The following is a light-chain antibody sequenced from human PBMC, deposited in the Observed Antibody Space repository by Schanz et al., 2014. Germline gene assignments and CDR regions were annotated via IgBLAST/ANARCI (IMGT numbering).Light chain of an antibody. CDR3: TSYTSSRTWV. V-gene: IGLV2-14*01. CDR1: SSDVGGYNY. J-gene: IGLJ3*02. Sequence: QSALTQPASVSGSPGQSITISCTGTSSDVGGYNYVSWYQQHPGKAPKLMIYDVSNRPSGVSNRFSGYKSGNTASLTISGLQAEDEADYYCTSYTSSRTWVFGGGTKVTVL. CDR2: DVS.